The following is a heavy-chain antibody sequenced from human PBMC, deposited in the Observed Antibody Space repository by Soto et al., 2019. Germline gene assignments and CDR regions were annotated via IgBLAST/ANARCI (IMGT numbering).Heavy chain of an antibody. CDR1: GYTFTSYG. V-gene: IGHV1-18*01. CDR3: ARESYYDFWSGYLGYYYMDV. D-gene: IGHD3-3*01. J-gene: IGHJ6*03. Sequence: QVQLVQSGGEVKKPGASVKVSCKASGYTFTSYGISWVRQAPGQGLEWMGWISAYNGNTNYAQKLQGRVTMTTDTSTSTAYMELRSLRSDDTAVYYCARESYYDFWSGYLGYYYMDVWGKGTTVPVSS. CDR2: ISAYNGNT.